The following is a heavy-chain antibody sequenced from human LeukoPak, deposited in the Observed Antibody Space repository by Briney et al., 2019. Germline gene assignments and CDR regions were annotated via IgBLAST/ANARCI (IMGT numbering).Heavy chain of an antibody. CDR1: GFTFSTNA. CDR3: AKGGYCSNGVCYTDYYYYYMDV. V-gene: IGHV3-30*02. Sequence: GGSLRLSCAASGFTFSTNAMNWVRQAPGKGLEWVAFIRYDGSNKYYADSVKGRFTISRDNSKNTLYLQMNSLRAEDTAVYYCAKGGYCSNGVCYTDYYYYYMDVWGKGTTVTVSS. J-gene: IGHJ6*03. D-gene: IGHD2-8*01. CDR2: IRYDGSNK.